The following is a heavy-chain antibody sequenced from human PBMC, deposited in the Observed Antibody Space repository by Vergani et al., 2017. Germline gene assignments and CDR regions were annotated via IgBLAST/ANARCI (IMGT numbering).Heavy chain of an antibody. V-gene: IGHV3-74*01. Sequence: EVQLVESGGGLVKPGGSLRLSCAASGFTFSSYWMHWVRRAPGKGMVWVSRSNSDGSSTSYADSVKGQFTISRDNAKNTLYLQMNSLRAEDTAVYYCARDREGAFDYWGQGTLVTVSS. CDR3: ARDREGAFDY. CDR1: GFTFSSYW. D-gene: IGHD1-26*01. J-gene: IGHJ4*02. CDR2: SNSDGSST.